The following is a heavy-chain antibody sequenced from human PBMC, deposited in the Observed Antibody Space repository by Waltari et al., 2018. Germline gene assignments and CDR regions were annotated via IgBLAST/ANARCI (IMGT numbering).Heavy chain of an antibody. J-gene: IGHJ4*02. CDR2: IYGEDVQ. Sequence: QITLKESGPTVVTPTQTLTLTCTFSGFSLTTTGVGVGWIRQPPGKALEWLAFIYGEDVQRYSPALKNRVTITKDTSKNQVVLTMTNMDPVDTATYYCAHRLGYDYLDSWGQGTLVTVSS. V-gene: IGHV2-5*02. CDR1: GFSLTTTGVG. CDR3: AHRLGYDYLDS. D-gene: IGHD2-2*03.